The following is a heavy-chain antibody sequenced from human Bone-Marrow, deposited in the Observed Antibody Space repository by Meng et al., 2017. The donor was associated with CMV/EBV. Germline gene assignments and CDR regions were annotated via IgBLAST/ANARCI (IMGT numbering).Heavy chain of an antibody. V-gene: IGHV4-34*01. CDR1: GGSISSYY. CDR2: INHSGST. J-gene: IGHJ6*02. Sequence: SETLSLTCTVSGGSISSYYWSWIRQPPGKGLEWIGEINHSGSTNYNPSLKSRVTISVDTSKNQFSLKLSSVTAADTAVYYCARGGLYSSSWYRGHYYYYGMDVWGQGTTVTVSS. CDR3: ARGGLYSSSWYRGHYYYYGMDV. D-gene: IGHD6-13*01.